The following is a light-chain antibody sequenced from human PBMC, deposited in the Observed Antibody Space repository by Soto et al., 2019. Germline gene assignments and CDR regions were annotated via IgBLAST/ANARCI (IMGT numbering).Light chain of an antibody. CDR2: GAS. CDR1: QSISSNY. CDR3: QQDGSSPPEFT. Sequence: EIVLTQSPGTLSLSAGERATLSCRASQSISSNYLAWYQQKPGQAPRLLIFGASYRATGIPDRFSGSGSGTDFTLTISRLAPEDFAVYYCQQDGSSPPEFTFGPGTRVDIK. V-gene: IGKV3-20*01. J-gene: IGKJ3*01.